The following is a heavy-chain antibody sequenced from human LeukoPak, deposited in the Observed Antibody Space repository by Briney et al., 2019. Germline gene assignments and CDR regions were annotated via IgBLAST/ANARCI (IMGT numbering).Heavy chain of an antibody. CDR1: GGSISSGSYY. CDR2: IYTSGST. Sequence: PSETLSLTCTVSGGSISSGSYYWSWIRQPAGKGLEWIGRIYTSGSTDYNPSLKSRVTISVDTSKNQFSLKLSSVTAADTAVYYYASYGSGSYALDIWGQGTMVTVSS. V-gene: IGHV4-61*02. CDR3: ASYGSGSYALDI. J-gene: IGHJ3*02. D-gene: IGHD3-10*01.